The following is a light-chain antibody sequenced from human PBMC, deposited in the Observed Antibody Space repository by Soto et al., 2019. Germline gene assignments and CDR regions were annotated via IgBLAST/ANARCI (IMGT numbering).Light chain of an antibody. CDR2: DTS. J-gene: IGKJ5*01. CDR3: QQYNKWPPIT. CDR1: QSVSSY. Sequence: EIVLTQSPATLSLSPGDRATPSCRASQSVSSYLAWYQQKPGQAPRLLIYDTSTRATGIPARFSGSGSGTEFTLTISSLQSEDFAVYYCQQYNKWPPITFGQGTRLEIK. V-gene: IGKV3-15*01.